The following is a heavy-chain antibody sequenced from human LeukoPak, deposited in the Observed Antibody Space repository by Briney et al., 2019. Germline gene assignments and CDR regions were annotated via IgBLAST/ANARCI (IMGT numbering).Heavy chain of an antibody. V-gene: IGHV1-46*01. Sequence: ASVNVSCKASGYTFTSYYIHWVRQAPGQGLEWMGVINPSGGSTRYAQKFQGRVTMTGDPSTRTVYMELSSLTSDDTAVYYCARRTTDAYWGQGTPVTVSS. D-gene: IGHD1-1*01. J-gene: IGHJ4*02. CDR3: ARRTTDAY. CDR2: INPSGGST. CDR1: GYTFTSYY.